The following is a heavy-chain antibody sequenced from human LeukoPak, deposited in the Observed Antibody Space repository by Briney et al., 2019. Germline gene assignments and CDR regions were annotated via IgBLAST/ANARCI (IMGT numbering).Heavy chain of an antibody. CDR3: ARQPAAFFDY. CDR2: IYHSGST. J-gene: IGHJ4*02. V-gene: IGHV4-38-2*01. Sequence: PSETLSLTCAVSGYSISSGYYWGWIRQPPGKGLEWIGSIYHSGSTYYNPSLKSRVTISVDTSKNQFSLKLSSVTAAYTAVYYCARQPAAFFDYWGQGTMVTVSS. D-gene: IGHD2-2*01. CDR1: GYSISSGYY.